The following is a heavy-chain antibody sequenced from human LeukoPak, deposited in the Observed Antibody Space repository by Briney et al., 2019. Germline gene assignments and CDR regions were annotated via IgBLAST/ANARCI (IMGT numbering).Heavy chain of an antibody. Sequence: SVKLSCKTSGGTFSNYAMSWVRQAPGQGLEWMGRIIPIFGTANYAQKFQGRVTITTDESTSTAYMELSSLRSEDTAVYYCARGDGYKDYWGQGTLVTVSS. D-gene: IGHD5-24*01. V-gene: IGHV1-69*05. CDR3: ARGDGYKDY. CDR1: GGTFSNYA. CDR2: IIPIFGTA. J-gene: IGHJ4*02.